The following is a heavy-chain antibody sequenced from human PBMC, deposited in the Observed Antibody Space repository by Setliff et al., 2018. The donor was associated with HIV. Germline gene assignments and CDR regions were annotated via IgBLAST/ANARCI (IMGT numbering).Heavy chain of an antibody. V-gene: IGHV1-2*02. D-gene: IGHD6-19*01. CDR1: GYTLTEVS. Sequence: ASVKVSCKISGYTLTEVSMHWVRQAPGRGLEWMGWINPYTGETNYIKKFQGRVAMTTDTSTSTAYMELRGLRSDDTAVYYCARDQTTSGWPHYFDYWGQGTLVTVSS. J-gene: IGHJ4*02. CDR2: INPYTGET. CDR3: ARDQTTSGWPHYFDY.